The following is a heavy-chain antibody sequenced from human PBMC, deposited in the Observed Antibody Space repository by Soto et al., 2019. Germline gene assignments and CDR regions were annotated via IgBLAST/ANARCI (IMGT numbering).Heavy chain of an antibody. J-gene: IGHJ6*02. D-gene: IGHD1-26*01. Sequence: SETLSLTCTVSGGSISSSSYYWSWIRKPPGKGLEWIGYIYYSGSTNYNPSLKSRVTISVDTSKNQFSLKLSSVTAADTAVYYCARWEQRLYYGMDVWGQGTTVTVSS. CDR2: IYYSGST. V-gene: IGHV4-61*01. CDR3: ARWEQRLYYGMDV. CDR1: GGSISSSSYY.